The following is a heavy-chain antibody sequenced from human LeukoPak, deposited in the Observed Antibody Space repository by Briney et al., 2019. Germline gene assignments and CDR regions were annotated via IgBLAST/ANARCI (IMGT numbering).Heavy chain of an antibody. CDR3: AKGLYSSGWSYFDY. CDR2: LSGSGITT. D-gene: IGHD6-19*01. Sequence: GGSLRLSCAASGFTFSNSAMSWVRQAPGKGLEWVSTLSGSGITTYYADSVKGRFTISRDNSKNTLYLQMNSLRAEDTAVYYCAKGLYSSGWSYFDYWRHGTLVTVSS. J-gene: IGHJ4*01. V-gene: IGHV3-23*01. CDR1: GFTFSNSA.